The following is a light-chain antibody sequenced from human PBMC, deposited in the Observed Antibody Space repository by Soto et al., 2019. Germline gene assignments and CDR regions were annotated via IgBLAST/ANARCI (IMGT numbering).Light chain of an antibody. Sequence: QLVLTQPPSASGTPGQRVTISCSGSSSNIGSNTVNWYQQLPGTAPRLLIFGNNQRPSGVPDRFSGSKSGTSASLAISGLQSEDETDYYCAAWDDSLNAYVFGTGTKVTVL. CDR2: GNN. V-gene: IGLV1-44*01. J-gene: IGLJ1*01. CDR3: AAWDDSLNAYV. CDR1: SSNIGSNT.